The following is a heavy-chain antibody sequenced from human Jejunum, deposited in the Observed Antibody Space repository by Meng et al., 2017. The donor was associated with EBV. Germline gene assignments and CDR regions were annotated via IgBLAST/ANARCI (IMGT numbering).Heavy chain of an antibody. V-gene: IGHV7-4-1*02. CDR3: ARVRPGGGWFDP. CDR1: GYTFTSSG. J-gene: IGHJ5*02. CDR2: INTNTGYP. D-gene: IGHD2-8*02. Sequence: QGQRVQSGCELKKPGASVKVSCKASGYTFTSSGINWVRQAPGQGLEWMGWINTNTGYPTYAQDFTGRFVFSLDTSVSTAYLQITSLSTEDNAVYYCARVRPGGGWFDPWGQGTLVTVSS.